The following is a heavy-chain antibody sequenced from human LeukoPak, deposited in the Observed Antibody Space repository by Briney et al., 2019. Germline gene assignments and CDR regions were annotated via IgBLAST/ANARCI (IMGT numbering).Heavy chain of an antibody. Sequence: GESLKISCKGSGYSFTTYWIAWVRQMPGKGLEWMGIIHPGDSDTRYSPSFQGQVTISADRSTSTAYLQWSSLKASDTAMYYCARSAVRNSFLDYWGQGTLVTVSS. CDR2: IHPGDSDT. CDR3: ARSAVRNSFLDY. D-gene: IGHD4-23*01. V-gene: IGHV5-51*01. CDR1: GYSFTTYW. J-gene: IGHJ4*02.